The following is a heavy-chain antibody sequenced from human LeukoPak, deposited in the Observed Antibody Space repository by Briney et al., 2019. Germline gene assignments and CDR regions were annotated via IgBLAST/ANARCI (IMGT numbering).Heavy chain of an antibody. CDR3: ARDEIDRDYYYYYMDV. CDR1: GYTFTSYA. D-gene: IGHD3-22*01. CDR2: INAGNGNT. Sequence: ASVKVSCKASGYTFTSYAMHWVRQAPGQRLEWMGWINAGNGNTKYSQKFQGRVTITRDTSASTAYMELSSLRSDDTAVYYCARDEIDRDYYYYYMDVWGKGTTVTVSS. J-gene: IGHJ6*03. V-gene: IGHV1-3*01.